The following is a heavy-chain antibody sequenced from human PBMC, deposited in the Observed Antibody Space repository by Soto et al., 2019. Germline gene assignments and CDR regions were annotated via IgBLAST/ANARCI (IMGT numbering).Heavy chain of an antibody. CDR3: AKGGGSRDVAFDI. J-gene: IGHJ3*02. V-gene: IGHV3-30*18. CDR1: GFTFSSYG. D-gene: IGHD5-12*01. Sequence: GGSLRLSCAASGFTFSSYGMHWVRQAPGKGLEWVAVISYDGSNKYYADSVKGRFTISRDNSKNTLYLQMNSLRAEDTAVYYCAKGGGSRDVAFDIWGQGTMVTVSS. CDR2: ISYDGSNK.